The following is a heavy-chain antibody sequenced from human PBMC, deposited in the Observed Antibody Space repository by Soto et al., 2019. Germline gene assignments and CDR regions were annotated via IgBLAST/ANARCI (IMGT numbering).Heavy chain of an antibody. CDR1: GYSVSSSDYY. CDR3: APLSVSLSGPYGIHV. D-gene: IGHD2-15*01. Sequence: SETLSLTCSVPGYSVSSSDYYWAWIRQPPGKGLEWIGSMLYSGLTYYNPSLKSRVTLSVDTSKNQFSVRLNSVTASDTAVYYCAPLSVSLSGPYGIHVWGQGTTVTVSS. V-gene: IGHV4-39*01. J-gene: IGHJ6*02. CDR2: MLYSGLT.